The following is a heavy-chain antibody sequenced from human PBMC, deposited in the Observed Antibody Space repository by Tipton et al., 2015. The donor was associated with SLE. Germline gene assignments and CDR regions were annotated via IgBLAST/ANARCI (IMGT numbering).Heavy chain of an antibody. D-gene: IGHD3-10*01. CDR2: IYPDDSDT. CDR1: GYSFTSYW. CDR3: ARVAGRYGLGGYHMDY. V-gene: IGHV5-51*03. Sequence: QLVQSGAEVKKPGESLKISCKATGYSFTSYWIGWVRQVPGKGPDCMGNIYPDDSDTRYSTAFQGQVTISADKSNRIVSLLWSSLKASDTAMYYCARVAGRYGLGGYHMDYWGQGTLGTVSS. J-gene: IGHJ4*02.